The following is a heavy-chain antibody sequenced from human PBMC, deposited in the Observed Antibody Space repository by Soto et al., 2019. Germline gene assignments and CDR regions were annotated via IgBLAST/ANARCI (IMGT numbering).Heavy chain of an antibody. Sequence: GGSLRLSCAVAGYTFANHWMHWVRQAPGKGLEWVSRMNSDGSLINYADSVKGRFTVSRDNARNALYLQMNSLRVEDTAVYYCATAEVDYWGPGTLVTVSS. CDR3: ATAEVDY. CDR1: GYTFANHW. V-gene: IGHV3-74*01. J-gene: IGHJ4*02. CDR2: MNSDGSLI.